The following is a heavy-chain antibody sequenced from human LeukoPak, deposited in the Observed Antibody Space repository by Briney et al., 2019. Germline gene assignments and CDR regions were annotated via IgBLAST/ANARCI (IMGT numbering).Heavy chain of an antibody. J-gene: IGHJ4*02. D-gene: IGHD1-26*01. CDR1: GYTFTGYY. V-gene: IGHV1-2*02. CDR2: INPNSGVT. CDR3: ARGASGSYHTMPGY. Sequence: ASVKVSCKASGYTFTGYYFHWVRQAPGQGLEWMGWINPNSGVTSYAQNFQDRVTMTSDTSIRTAYMELNRLISDDTAVYYCARGASGSYHTMPGYWGQGTQVSVTS.